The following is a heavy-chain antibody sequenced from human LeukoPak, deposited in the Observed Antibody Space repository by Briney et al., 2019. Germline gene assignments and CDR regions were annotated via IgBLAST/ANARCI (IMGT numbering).Heavy chain of an antibody. D-gene: IGHD1-14*01. Sequence: PGGSLRLSCAASGFTFSSYWMSWVRQAPGKGLEWVANIKQDGSEKYYVDSVKGRFTISRDNAKNSLYLQMNSLRAEDTAVYYCAKEVRTSRSGFDYWGQGTLVTVSS. V-gene: IGHV3-7*03. CDR2: IKQDGSEK. CDR3: AKEVRTSRSGFDY. CDR1: GFTFSSYW. J-gene: IGHJ4*02.